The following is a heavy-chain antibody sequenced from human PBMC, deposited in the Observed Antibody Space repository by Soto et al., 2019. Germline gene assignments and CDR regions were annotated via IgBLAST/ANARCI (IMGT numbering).Heavy chain of an antibody. CDR2: INPNSGGT. J-gene: IGHJ3*02. CDR1: GYTFTGYY. D-gene: IGHD6-6*01. Sequence: QVQLVQSGAEVKKPGASVKVSCKASGYTFTGYYMHWVRQAPRQGLEWMGWINPNSGGTNYAQKFQGWVTMTRDTSISTDYMELSRLRSDDTAVYYCARVRAARPGGAFDIWGQGTMVTVSS. CDR3: ARVRAARPGGAFDI. V-gene: IGHV1-2*04.